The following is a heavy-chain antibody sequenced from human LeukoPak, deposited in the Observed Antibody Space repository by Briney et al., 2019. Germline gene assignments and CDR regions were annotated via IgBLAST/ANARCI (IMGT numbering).Heavy chain of an antibody. J-gene: IGHJ6*04. CDR1: GFTFSSYE. CDR2: ISSSGSTI. D-gene: IGHD3-10*02. CDR3: AELGITMFGGV. V-gene: IGHV3-48*03. Sequence: PGGSLRLSCAASGFTFSSYEMNWVRQAPGKGLEWVSYISSSGSTIYYADFVKGRFTISRDNAKISLYLQMNSLRAEDTAVYYCAELGITMFGGVWGKGTTVTISS.